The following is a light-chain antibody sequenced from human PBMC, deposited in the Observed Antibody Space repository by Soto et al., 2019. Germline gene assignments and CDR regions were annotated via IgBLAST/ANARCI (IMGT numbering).Light chain of an antibody. V-gene: IGLV1-47*01. CDR1: SSNIGSNY. Sequence: QAVVTQPPSASGTPGQRVTISCSGSSSNIGSNYVYWYQQFPGTAPKLLIYRNNQRPSGVPDRFSGSTSGTSASLAISGLRSEDEADYYCAARDDSLSAFVVFGGGTKLTVL. J-gene: IGLJ2*01. CDR2: RNN. CDR3: AARDDSLSAFVV.